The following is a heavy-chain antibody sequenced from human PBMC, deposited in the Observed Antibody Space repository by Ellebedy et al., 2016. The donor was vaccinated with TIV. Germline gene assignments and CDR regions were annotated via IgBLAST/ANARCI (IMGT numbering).Heavy chain of an antibody. D-gene: IGHD3-9*01. CDR1: GFTSSNYW. V-gene: IGHV3-74*01. CDR2: IKSDGKIT. CDR3: AILGADYDIVTRAWYFDL. Sequence: GESLKISXAASGFTSSNYWVQWVRQGPAKRLVWVSRIKSDGKITDYADFVEGRFTISRDYAKNTVFLQMNSLRVEDTGVYFCAILGADYDIVTRAWYFDLWGRGTPVTVSS. J-gene: IGHJ2*01.